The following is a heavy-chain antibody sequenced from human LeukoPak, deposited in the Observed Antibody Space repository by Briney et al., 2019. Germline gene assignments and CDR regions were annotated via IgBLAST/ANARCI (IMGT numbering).Heavy chain of an antibody. CDR1: GGSFSGYY. CDR2: INHSGST. V-gene: IGHV4-34*01. Sequence: PSETLSLTCAVYGGSFSGYYWSWIRQPPGKGLEWIGEINHSGSTNYNPSLKSRVTISVDTSKNQFSLKLSSVTAADTAVYYCARIPYCDSSGYYLYYFDYWGQGTLVTVSS. J-gene: IGHJ4*02. CDR3: ARIPYCDSSGYYLYYFDY. D-gene: IGHD3-22*01.